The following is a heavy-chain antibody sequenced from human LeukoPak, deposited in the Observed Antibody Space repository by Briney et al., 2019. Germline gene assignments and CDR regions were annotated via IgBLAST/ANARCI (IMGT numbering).Heavy chain of an antibody. J-gene: IGHJ4*02. CDR3: AKVGYYYDSSGYYDPLFDY. Sequence: QPGGSLRLSCAASGFTFSSYGMHWVRQAPGKGLEGVAVISYDGSNKYYADSVKGRFTISRDNSKNTLYLQMNSLRAEDTAVYYCAKVGYYYDSSGYYDPLFDYWGQGTLVTVSS. CDR2: ISYDGSNK. D-gene: IGHD3-22*01. CDR1: GFTFSSYG. V-gene: IGHV3-30*18.